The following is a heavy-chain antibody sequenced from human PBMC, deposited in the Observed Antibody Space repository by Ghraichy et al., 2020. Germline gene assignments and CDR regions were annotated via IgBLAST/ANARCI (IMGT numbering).Heavy chain of an antibody. J-gene: IGHJ4*02. Sequence: LSLTCAASGFTFTNAWMSWVRQAPGKGLEWVGRIKSKSDGGTIDYSAPVKGRFTMSRDDSKRMLYLQMNSLNTEDAAVYYCTTSDRTGYYYVAGNWGQGTLVTVSS. CDR1: GFTFTNAW. CDR2: IKSKSDGGTI. D-gene: IGHD3-22*01. CDR3: TTSDRTGYYYVAGN. V-gene: IGHV3-15*01.